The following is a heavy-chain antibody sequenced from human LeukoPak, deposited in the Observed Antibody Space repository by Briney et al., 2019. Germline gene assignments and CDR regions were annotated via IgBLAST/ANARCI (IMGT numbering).Heavy chain of an antibody. CDR2: ISYDGSNK. CDR3: AKSDYDSSGYTLDY. J-gene: IGHJ4*02. Sequence: GGSLRLSCAASGFTFSSYGMHWVRQAPGKGLEWVAVISYDGSNKYYADSVKGRFTISRDNSKKTLYLQMNSLRAEDTAVYYCAKSDYDSSGYTLDYWGQGTLVTVSS. CDR1: GFTFSSYG. D-gene: IGHD3-22*01. V-gene: IGHV3-30*18.